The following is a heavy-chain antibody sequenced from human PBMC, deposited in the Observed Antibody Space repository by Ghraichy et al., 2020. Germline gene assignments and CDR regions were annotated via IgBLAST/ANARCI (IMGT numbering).Heavy chain of an antibody. CDR3: AKVMGEGQWLAYFDF. Sequence: GGSLRLSCAASGFTFNTYAMTWVRQAPGKGLEWVAGISGSGGSTYYADSVKGRFTISRDTSKNTLDVQMNRLRAEDTALYYCAKVMGEGQWLAYFDFWGQGTLVTVSS. V-gene: IGHV3-23*01. CDR1: GFTFNTYA. CDR2: ISGSGGST. D-gene: IGHD6-19*01. J-gene: IGHJ4*02.